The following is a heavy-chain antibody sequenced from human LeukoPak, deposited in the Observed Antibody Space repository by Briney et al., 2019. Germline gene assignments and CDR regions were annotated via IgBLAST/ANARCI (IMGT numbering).Heavy chain of an antibody. CDR2: ISAYNGNT. V-gene: IGHV1-18*04. J-gene: IGHJ4*02. CDR1: GYTFTSYY. Sequence: GASVTVSCKASGYTFTSYYIHWVRQAPGQGLEWMGWISAYNGNTNYAQKLQGRVTMTTDTSTSTAYMELRSLRSDDTAVYYCARAPPGQPLDYWGQGTLVTVSS. D-gene: IGHD5-18*01. CDR3: ARAPPGQPLDY.